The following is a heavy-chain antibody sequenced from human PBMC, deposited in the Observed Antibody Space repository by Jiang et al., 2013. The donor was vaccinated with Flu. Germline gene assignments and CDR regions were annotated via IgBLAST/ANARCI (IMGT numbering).Heavy chain of an antibody. Sequence: VQLVESGPGLVNPSETLSLTCSVSGGSIDSHYWSWIRQPPGKGLEWIAYIYYSATTTNYNPSLKTRVSVSLDTSKNHFSLQLSSVTAADTAVYYCARGSCNWWCMLASYFDYWG. CDR2: IYYSATTT. CDR3: ARGSCNWWCMLASYFDY. D-gene: IGHD2-8*02. CDR1: GGSIDSHY. V-gene: IGHV4-59*11. J-gene: IGHJ4*01.